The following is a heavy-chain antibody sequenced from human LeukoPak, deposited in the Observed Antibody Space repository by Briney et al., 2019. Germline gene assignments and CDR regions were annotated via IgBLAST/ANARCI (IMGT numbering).Heavy chain of an antibody. J-gene: IGHJ6*03. CDR1: GGTFSSYA. V-gene: IGHV1-69*05. CDR3: ARSFPGYCSGGSCYSFGDYYYYMDV. CDR2: IIPIFGTA. Sequence: ASVKVSCKASGGTFSSYAISWVRQAPGQGLEWMGRIIPIFGTANYAQKFQGRVTITTDESTSTAYMELSSLRSEDTAVYYCARSFPGYCSGGSCYSFGDYYYYMDVWGKGTTVTVSS. D-gene: IGHD2-15*01.